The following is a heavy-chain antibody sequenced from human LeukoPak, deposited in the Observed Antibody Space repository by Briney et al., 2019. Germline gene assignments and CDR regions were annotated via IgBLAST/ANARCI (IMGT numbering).Heavy chain of an antibody. CDR2: ISWNSGSI. Sequence: GRSLRLSCAASGFTFDDYATHWVRQAPGKGLEWVSGISWNSGSIGYADSVKGRFTISRDNAKNSLYLQMNSLRAEDTALYYCASDYDSSGYPGNGMDVWGQGTTVTVSS. J-gene: IGHJ6*02. CDR1: GFTFDDYA. CDR3: ASDYDSSGYPGNGMDV. V-gene: IGHV3-9*01. D-gene: IGHD3-22*01.